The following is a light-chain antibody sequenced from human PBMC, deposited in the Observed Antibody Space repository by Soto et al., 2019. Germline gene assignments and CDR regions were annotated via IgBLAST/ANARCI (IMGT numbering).Light chain of an antibody. Sequence: DIVMTQSPDSLAVSLGERATINCKSSQSVLYSSNNKNYLAWYQQKPGQPPKLLIYWASTRESGVPERFSGSGSGADFTLTISSLQAEDVAVYHCQQHYSSPYTFGQGTKLEIK. CDR1: QSVLYSSNNKNY. CDR2: WAS. CDR3: QQHYSSPYT. V-gene: IGKV4-1*01. J-gene: IGKJ2*01.